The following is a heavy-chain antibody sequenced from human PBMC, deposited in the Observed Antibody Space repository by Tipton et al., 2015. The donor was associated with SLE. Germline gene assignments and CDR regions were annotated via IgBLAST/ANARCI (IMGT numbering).Heavy chain of an antibody. J-gene: IGHJ4*02. CDR2: IYYSGST. CDR1: GGSISSSSYY. Sequence: TLSLTCTVSGGSISSSSYYWGWFRQPPGKGLEWIGSIYYSGSTYYNPSLKSRVTISVDTSKNQFSLKLSSVTAADTAVYYCARGSGLRPLGDYWGQGTLVTVSS. V-gene: IGHV4-39*07. D-gene: IGHD4-17*01. CDR3: ARGSGLRPLGDY.